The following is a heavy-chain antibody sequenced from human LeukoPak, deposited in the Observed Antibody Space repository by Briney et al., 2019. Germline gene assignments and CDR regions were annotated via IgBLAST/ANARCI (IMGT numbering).Heavy chain of an antibody. CDR3: ARDLSTAYWYFTY. D-gene: IGHD3-22*01. Sequence: SETLSLTCTVSGGSISSYYWSWIRQPPGKGLEWIGYIYYSGSTNYNPSLKSRVTISVDTSKNHFSLRLSSVTAADTAVYYCARDLSTAYWYFTYWGQGALVTVSS. V-gene: IGHV4-59*01. CDR2: IYYSGST. J-gene: IGHJ4*02. CDR1: GGSISSYY.